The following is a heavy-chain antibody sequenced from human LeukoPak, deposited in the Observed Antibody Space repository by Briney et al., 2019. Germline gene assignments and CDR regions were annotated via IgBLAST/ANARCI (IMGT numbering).Heavy chain of an antibody. D-gene: IGHD3-10*01. Sequence: GRSLRLSCAASGFTFSSYAMHWVRQAPGKGLEWVAVISYDGSNKYYADSVKGRFTISRDNSKNTLYLQMNSLRAEDTAVYYCARAEEYYYTAVDGDAFDIWGQGTMVTVSS. CDR1: GFTFSSYA. J-gene: IGHJ3*02. CDR3: ARAEEYYYTAVDGDAFDI. CDR2: ISYDGSNK. V-gene: IGHV3-30-3*01.